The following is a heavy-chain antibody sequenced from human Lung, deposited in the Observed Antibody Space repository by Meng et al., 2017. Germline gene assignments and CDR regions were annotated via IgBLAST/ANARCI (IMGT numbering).Heavy chain of an antibody. CDR1: GFSFSSYA. D-gene: IGHD3-10*01. V-gene: IGHV3-23*04. CDR3: AKYSYGLGDYLDY. CDR2: LSGGGFTT. Sequence: EVQLVESGGGLVHPGGSLRLSCAASGFSFSSYAMSWVRHAPGKGLEWVSALSGGGFTTYYADSVKGRFAISRHNSKNTLYLQMNSLRAEDTALYYCAKYSYGLGDYLDYWGQGALVTVSS. J-gene: IGHJ4*02.